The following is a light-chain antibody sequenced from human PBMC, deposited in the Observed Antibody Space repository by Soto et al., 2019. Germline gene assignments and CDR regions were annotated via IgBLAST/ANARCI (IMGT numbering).Light chain of an antibody. V-gene: IGKV3-11*01. J-gene: IGKJ1*01. CDR1: QYVGPR. CDR3: QQHKSWPRT. CDR2: YMS. Sequence: EIVLTQSPSTLSSSLGETATLSCRASQYVGPRLAWYQHKPGKAPRLLIYYMSKRASGIPARFSGSGSGTDFTLTISSLAPDDFATYYCQQHKSWPRTFGQGTKVDIK.